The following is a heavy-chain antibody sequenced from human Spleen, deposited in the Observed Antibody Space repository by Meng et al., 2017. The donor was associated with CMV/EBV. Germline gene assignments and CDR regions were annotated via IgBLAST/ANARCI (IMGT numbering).Heavy chain of an antibody. CDR1: GFTFSSYS. D-gene: IGHD6-6*01. CDR3: ARNREAIAARAYFDY. Sequence: GESLKISCAASGFTFSSYSMNWVRQAPGKGLEWVSSISSSSSYIYYADSVKGRFTISRDNAKNSLYLQMNSLRAEDTAVYYCARNREAIAARAYFDYWGQGTLVTVSS. J-gene: IGHJ4*02. CDR2: ISSSSSYI. V-gene: IGHV3-21*01.